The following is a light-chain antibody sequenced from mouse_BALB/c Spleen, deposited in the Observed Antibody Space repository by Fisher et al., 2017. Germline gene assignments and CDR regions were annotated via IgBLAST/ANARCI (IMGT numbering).Light chain of an antibody. CDR1: SSVSSSY. V-gene: IGKV4-57-1*01. CDR2: STS. J-gene: IGKJ2*01. CDR3: HQRSSYPYT. Sequence: DIVLTQSPAIMSASPGEKVTMTCRASSSVSSSYLHWYQQKSGASPKLWIYSTSNLASGVPARFSGSGSGTSYSLTISSMEAEDAATYYCHQRSSYPYTFGGGTKLEIK.